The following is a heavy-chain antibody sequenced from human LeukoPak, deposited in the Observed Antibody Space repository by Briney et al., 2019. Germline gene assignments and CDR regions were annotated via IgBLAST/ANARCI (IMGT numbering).Heavy chain of an antibody. CDR3: ARKRRGVGEFDY. V-gene: IGHV5-51*01. D-gene: IGHD1-26*01. Sequence: GESLKISCKGSAYSFTSYWIGCLRQLPGKSLVGMGIIYPGDSDTRYSPSFQGQVTISADKSISTAYLQWSSLKASDTAMYYCARKRRGVGEFDYWGQGTLVTVSS. CDR2: IYPGDSDT. CDR1: AYSFTSYW. J-gene: IGHJ4*02.